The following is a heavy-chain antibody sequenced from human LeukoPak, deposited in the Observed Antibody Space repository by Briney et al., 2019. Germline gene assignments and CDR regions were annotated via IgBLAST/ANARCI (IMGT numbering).Heavy chain of an antibody. CDR3: ARGAISGTTPSDY. Sequence: ASVKVSCKACGYSFTNYGINWVRQAPGQGLEWMGWISGYNGKTNYAQKFQGRVTMTTDTSTSTAYMELRSLRSDDTAVYYCARGAISGTTPSDYWGQGTLVTVSS. V-gene: IGHV1-18*01. CDR2: ISGYNGKT. CDR1: GYSFTNYG. J-gene: IGHJ4*02. D-gene: IGHD1-14*01.